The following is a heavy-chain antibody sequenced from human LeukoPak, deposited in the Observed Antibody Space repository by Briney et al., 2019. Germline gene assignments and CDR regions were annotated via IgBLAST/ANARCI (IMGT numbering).Heavy chain of an antibody. CDR1: GFTFSNYA. J-gene: IGHJ4*02. Sequence: GGSLRLSCAASGFTFSNYAMSWVRQAPGKGLEWVANIKQDGSEKYYVDSVKGRFTISRDNAKNSLYLQMNSLRAEDTAVYYCARDSPTDDYWGQGTLVTVSS. CDR3: ARDSPTDDY. V-gene: IGHV3-7*03. D-gene: IGHD4-17*01. CDR2: IKQDGSEK.